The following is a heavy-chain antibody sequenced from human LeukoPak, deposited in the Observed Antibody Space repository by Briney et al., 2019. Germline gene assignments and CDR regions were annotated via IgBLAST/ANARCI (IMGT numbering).Heavy chain of an antibody. CDR2: ISSSGSTI. D-gene: IGHD1-20*01. J-gene: IGHJ4*02. CDR1: GFTFSSYA. V-gene: IGHV3-48*04. CDR3: ARRRYNWNAIDY. Sequence: GESLRLSCVASGFTFSSYAMTWVRQAPGKGLEWVSYISSSGSTIYYADSVKGRFTISRDNAKNSLYLQMNSLRAEDTAVYYCARRRYNWNAIDYWGQGTLVTVSS.